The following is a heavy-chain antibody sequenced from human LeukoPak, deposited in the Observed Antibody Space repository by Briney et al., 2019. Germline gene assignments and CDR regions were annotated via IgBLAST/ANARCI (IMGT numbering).Heavy chain of an antibody. V-gene: IGHV3-23*01. CDR3: AKLTRPAVDAFDI. CDR2: ISGSGGST. Sequence: GGSLRLSCAASGFTFSSYAMSWVRQAPRKGLEWVSAISGSGGSTYYADSVKGRFTISRDNSKNTLYLQMNSLRAEDTAVYYCAKLTRPAVDAFDIWGQGTMVTVSS. D-gene: IGHD6-6*01. CDR1: GFTFSSYA. J-gene: IGHJ3*02.